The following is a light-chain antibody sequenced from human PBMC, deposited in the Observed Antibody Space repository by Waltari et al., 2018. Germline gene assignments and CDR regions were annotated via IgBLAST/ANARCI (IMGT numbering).Light chain of an antibody. CDR2: WAS. V-gene: IGKV4-1*01. J-gene: IGKJ4*01. CDR3: QQYYSSPRT. Sequence: DIVMTQSPDSLAVSLGERATINCKSSQSVLYSSNNKNYLAWYQQKPGQPPKLLICWASIRESGVPDRFSGSGSGTDFTLTISSLQAEDVAVYYCQQYYSSPRTFGGGTKVEI. CDR1: QSVLYSSNNKNY.